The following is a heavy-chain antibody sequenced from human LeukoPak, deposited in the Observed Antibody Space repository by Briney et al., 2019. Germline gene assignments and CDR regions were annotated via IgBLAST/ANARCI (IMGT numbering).Heavy chain of an antibody. CDR1: GYSFTYFW. J-gene: IGHJ4*02. CDR2: IDPSDSYT. Sequence: GESLKISCKGSGYSFTYFWISWVRQMPGKGLEWMGRIDPSDSYTNYSPSFQGHVTISADKSISTAYLQWSSLKASDTAMYYCARRRGIAAASFDYWGQGALVTVSS. D-gene: IGHD6-13*01. CDR3: ARRRGIAAASFDY. V-gene: IGHV5-10-1*01.